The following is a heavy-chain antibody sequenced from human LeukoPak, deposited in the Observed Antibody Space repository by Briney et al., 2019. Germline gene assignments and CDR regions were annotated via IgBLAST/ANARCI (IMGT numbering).Heavy chain of an antibody. D-gene: IGHD4-11*01. CDR3: ARDLLTVTTEGYYYYYMDV. CDR1: GFTVSSNY. Sequence: GASLRLSCAASGFTVSSNYMSWVRQAPGKGLEWVSVIYSGGSTYYADSVKGRFTISRDNSKNTLYLQMNSLRAEDTAVYYCARDLLTVTTEGYYYYYMDVWGKGTTVTVSS. J-gene: IGHJ6*03. CDR2: IYSGGST. V-gene: IGHV3-66*02.